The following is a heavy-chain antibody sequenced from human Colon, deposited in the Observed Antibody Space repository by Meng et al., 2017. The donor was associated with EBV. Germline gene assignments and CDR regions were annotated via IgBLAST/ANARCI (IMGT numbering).Heavy chain of an antibody. CDR1: GGPLSSRNG. Sequence: QVERADPGRGLVKPSGPMYLACAASGGPLSSRNGWSWVRQPPGKGLEWIGEIYHSGSTNYNPSLKSRVTISVDESKNQFSLRLSSVTAADTAVYYCARVGAYCGGDCYHPRWGQGTLVTVSS. J-gene: IGHJ4*02. D-gene: IGHD2-21*02. V-gene: IGHV4-4*02. CDR3: ARVGAYCGGDCYHPR. CDR2: IYHSGST.